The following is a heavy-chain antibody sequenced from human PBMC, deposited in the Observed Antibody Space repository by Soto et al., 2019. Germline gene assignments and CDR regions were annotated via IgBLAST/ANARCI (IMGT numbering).Heavy chain of an antibody. J-gene: IGHJ3*01. CDR1: GFAFNKYA. V-gene: IGHV3-23*01. Sequence: EVKLLDSGGGLVQRGGSLRLSCATSGFAFNKYAMSWVRQGPGEGLEWVSMISGSGGDTYYAASVQGRFSISRDTSRSTVYLQMNNLRADDTAVYYCAKPSLAATGPPGAFDYWSQGTMVTVSS. CDR3: AKPSLAATGPPGAFDY. D-gene: IGHD6-13*01. CDR2: ISGSGGDT.